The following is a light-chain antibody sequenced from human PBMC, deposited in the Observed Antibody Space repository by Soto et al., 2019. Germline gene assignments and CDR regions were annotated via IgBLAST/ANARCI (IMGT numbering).Light chain of an antibody. V-gene: IGLV2-23*01. CDR1: SSDVGSYNL. CDR2: EGS. J-gene: IGLJ2*01. CDR3: CSYAGSHVV. Sequence: QSVLTQPASVSGSPGQSITISCTGTSSDVGSYNLVSWYQQHPGKAPKLMIYEGSKRPSGVSNRFSGSKSGNTASLTISGLQAEDEADYYCCSYAGSHVVFGGGTKLTVL.